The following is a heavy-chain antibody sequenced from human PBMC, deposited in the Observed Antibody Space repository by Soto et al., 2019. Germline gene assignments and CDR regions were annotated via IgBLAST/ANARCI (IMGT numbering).Heavy chain of an antibody. Sequence: QVQLQESGPGLVKPSQTLSLTCTVSGCSINSGDYYWSWVRQVPGKALEWFCFISYSGNTHYNPSLESRVTRTKDTSKNQYSMRLNSMTDADSAVYYSAGEVSPNSRRWYTDRVRWFDTWGQGTLVNVPS. V-gene: IGHV4-31*03. J-gene: IGHJ5*02. CDR1: GCSINSGDYY. CDR2: ISYSGNT. D-gene: IGHD6-19*01. CDR3: AGEVSPNSRRWYTDRVRWFDT.